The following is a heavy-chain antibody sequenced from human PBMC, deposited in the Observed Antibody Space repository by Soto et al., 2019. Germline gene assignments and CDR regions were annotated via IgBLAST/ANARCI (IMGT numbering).Heavy chain of an antibody. CDR1: GGTFSSYA. J-gene: IGHJ6*02. Sequence: QVQLVQSGAEVKKPGSSVKVSCKASGGTFSSYAISWVRQAPGQGLEWMGGIIPIFGTANYAQKFQGRVTITADESTSTAYMELSSLRSEDTAVYYCARATSRTGYYTPDYYYGMDVWGQGTTVTVSS. D-gene: IGHD3-3*01. CDR2: IIPIFGTA. CDR3: ARATSRTGYYTPDYYYGMDV. V-gene: IGHV1-69*12.